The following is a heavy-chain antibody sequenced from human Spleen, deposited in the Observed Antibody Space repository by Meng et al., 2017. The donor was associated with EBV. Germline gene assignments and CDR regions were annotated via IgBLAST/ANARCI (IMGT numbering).Heavy chain of an antibody. CDR1: CFALISCC. J-gene: IGHJ5*02. V-gene: IGHV3-21*01. Sequence: VRAGGRRVMLASSTLPSCATSCFALISCCRNCVRLAPGKRLEWGSSFSSNSIDIYYDDLVKSRVTISRDNAKNALFLQMNSLRAEDTAVYYCAKDQGGVHDSWGQGTLVTVSS. CDR3: AKDQGGVHDS. D-gene: IGHD3-16*01. CDR2: FSSNSIDI.